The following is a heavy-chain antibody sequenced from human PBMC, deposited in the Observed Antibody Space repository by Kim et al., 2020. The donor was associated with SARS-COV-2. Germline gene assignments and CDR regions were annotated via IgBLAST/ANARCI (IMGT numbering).Heavy chain of an antibody. J-gene: IGHJ4*02. Sequence: SETLSLTCAVYGGSFSGYYWSWIRQPPGKGLEWIGEINHSGSTNYNPSLKSRVTISVDTSKNQFSLKLSSVIAADTAVYYCASGLISDAGYFDYWGQGTLVTVSS. CDR3: ASGLISDAGYFDY. CDR1: GGSFSGYY. CDR2: INHSGST. D-gene: IGHD2-8*01. V-gene: IGHV4-34*01.